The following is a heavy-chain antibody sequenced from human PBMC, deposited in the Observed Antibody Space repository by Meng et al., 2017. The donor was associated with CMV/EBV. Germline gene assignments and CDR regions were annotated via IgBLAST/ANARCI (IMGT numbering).Heavy chain of an antibody. V-gene: IGHV3-15*01. CDR3: TGVRPYYYYGMDV. D-gene: IGHD4/OR15-4a*01. CDR2: IKSKTDGGTT. Sequence: LSLTCAASGFTFSNAWMSWVRQAPGKGLEWVGRIKSKTDGGTTDYAAPVKGRFTISRDDSKNTLYLQMNSLKTEDTAVYYCTGVRPYYYYGMDVWGQGTTVTVSS. J-gene: IGHJ6*02. CDR1: GFTFSNAW.